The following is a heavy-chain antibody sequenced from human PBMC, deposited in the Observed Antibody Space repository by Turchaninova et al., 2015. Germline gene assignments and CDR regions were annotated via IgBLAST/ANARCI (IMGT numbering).Heavy chain of an antibody. CDR3: AKDPGTMMKNPPRRWFDP. CDR1: VGSISRGSYS. J-gene: IGHJ5*02. Sequence: QLQLQESGPGLVKPSETLSLPCPVSVGSISRGSYSWGWILQPPGKGREWIGSIYYSGSTYYNPSLKSRVTISVDTSKNQFSLKLGSVTAADTAVYYCAKDPGTMMKNPPRRWFDPWGQGTLVTVSS. CDR2: IYYSGST. V-gene: IGHV4-39*07. D-gene: IGHD3-22*01.